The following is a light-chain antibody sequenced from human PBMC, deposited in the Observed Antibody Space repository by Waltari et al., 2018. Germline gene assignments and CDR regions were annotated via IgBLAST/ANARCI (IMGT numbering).Light chain of an antibody. J-gene: IGLJ2*01. CDR2: YDS. CDR3: QVWDSSSDHPVV. V-gene: IGLV3-21*04. CDR1: NIGSKS. Sequence: SYVLTQPPSVSVAPGKTARITCGGNNIGSKSGHWYQQKPGQAPVLVIYYDSDWPSGIPERFSGSNSGNTATLTISRVEAGDEADYYCQVWDSSSDHPVVFGGGTKLTVL.